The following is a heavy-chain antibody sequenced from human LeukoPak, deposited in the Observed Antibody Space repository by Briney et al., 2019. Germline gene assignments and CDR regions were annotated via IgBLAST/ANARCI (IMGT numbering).Heavy chain of an antibody. D-gene: IGHD6-13*01. J-gene: IGHJ6*02. Sequence: GGSLRLSRAASGFTFSSYAMSWVRQAPGKGLEWVSAISGSGGSTYYADSVKGRFTISRDNSKNTLYLQMNSLRAEDTAVYYCTTVVAAAGMYYYYYGMDVWGQGTTVTVSS. CDR1: GFTFSSYA. V-gene: IGHV3-23*01. CDR2: ISGSGGST. CDR3: TTVVAAAGMYYYYYGMDV.